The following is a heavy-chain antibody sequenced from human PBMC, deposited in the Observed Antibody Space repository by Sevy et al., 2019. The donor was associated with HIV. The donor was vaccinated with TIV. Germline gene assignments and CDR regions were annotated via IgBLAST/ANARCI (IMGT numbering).Heavy chain of an antibody. CDR2: IYYSGST. Sequence: SETLSLPCTVSGGSISSYYWSWIRQPPGKGLEWIGYIYYSGSTNYNPSLKSRVTISVDTSKNQFSLKLSSVTAADTAVYYCARDGGLAAAGTDYYYYYYMDVWGKGTTVTVSS. CDR3: ARDGGLAAAGTDYYYYYYMDV. CDR1: GGSISSYY. J-gene: IGHJ6*03. D-gene: IGHD6-13*01. V-gene: IGHV4-59*01.